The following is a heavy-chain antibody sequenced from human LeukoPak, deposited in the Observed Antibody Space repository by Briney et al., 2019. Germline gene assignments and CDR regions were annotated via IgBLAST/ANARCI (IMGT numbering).Heavy chain of an antibody. CDR2: ISTSSSYI. D-gene: IGHD4-17*01. J-gene: IGHJ4*02. Sequence: GGSLRLSCPASGFTFSSYSMNWVRQAPGKGLEWVSFISTSSSYIHNADSVKGRFTISRDNAENSLYLQMNSLRAEDTAVYYCTSRYGEYMWSDYWGQGALVTVSS. V-gene: IGHV3-21*01. CDR3: TSRYGEYMWSDY. CDR1: GFTFSSYS.